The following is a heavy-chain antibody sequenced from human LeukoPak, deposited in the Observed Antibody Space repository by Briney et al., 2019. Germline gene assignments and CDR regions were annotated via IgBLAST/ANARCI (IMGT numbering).Heavy chain of an antibody. CDR3: AKSPRSAADIWFDP. J-gene: IGHJ5*02. D-gene: IGHD6-13*01. CDR1: GFTFSTYA. CDR2: ISGGGGST. Sequence: GGSLRLSCAASGFTFSTYAMNWVRQAPGKGLEWVSGISGGGGSTYYADSAKGRFTISRDNSKNTLYLQMNSLTVEDTAVYYCAKSPRSAADIWFDPWGQGTLVTVSS. V-gene: IGHV3-23*01.